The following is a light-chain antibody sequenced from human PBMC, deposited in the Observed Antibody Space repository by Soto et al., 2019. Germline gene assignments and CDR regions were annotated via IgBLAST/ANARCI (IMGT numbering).Light chain of an antibody. CDR2: GAS. CDR1: QSVSSN. Sequence: IVLTQSPAPLSFSPGARATLSCRASQSVSSNLAWYQQKPGQAPRLLIYGASTRATGIPARFSGSGSGTEFTLTISSLQSEDFAVYYCQQYNNWPPITFGQGTRLEIK. V-gene: IGKV3-15*01. J-gene: IGKJ5*01. CDR3: QQYNNWPPIT.